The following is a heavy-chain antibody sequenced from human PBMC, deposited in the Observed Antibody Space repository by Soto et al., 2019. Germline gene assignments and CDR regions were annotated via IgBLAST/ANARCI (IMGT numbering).Heavy chain of an antibody. CDR1: GFTFETTA. D-gene: IGHD6-6*01. CDR3: TTPTWSVAARDS. CDR2: ISGTGLSK. J-gene: IGHJ5*02. V-gene: IGHV3-23*01. Sequence: GGSLRLSCEASGFTFETTALSWVRQAPGKGLEWVATISGTGLSKYYADSMKSRFIISRDNSRNTLYLQMNSLKTEDTAVYYCTTPTWSVAARDSWGQGTLVTAPQ.